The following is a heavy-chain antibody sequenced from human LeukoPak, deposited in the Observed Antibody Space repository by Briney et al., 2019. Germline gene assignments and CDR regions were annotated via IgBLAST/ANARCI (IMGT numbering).Heavy chain of an antibody. CDR3: ARPIDYYGSGSYYEVYFDY. CDR2: INHSGST. Sequence: NPSETLSLTCAVYGGSFSGYYWSWIRQPPGKGLEWIGEINHSGSTNYNPSLKSRVTISVDTSKNQFSLKLSSVTAADTAVYYCARPIDYYGSGSYYEVYFDYWGQGTLFTVSS. V-gene: IGHV4-34*01. D-gene: IGHD3-10*01. CDR1: GGSFSGYY. J-gene: IGHJ4*02.